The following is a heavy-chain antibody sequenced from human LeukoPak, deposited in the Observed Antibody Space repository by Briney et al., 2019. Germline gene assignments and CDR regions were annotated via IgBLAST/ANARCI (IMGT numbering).Heavy chain of an antibody. V-gene: IGHV4-34*01. CDR1: GGSFSGYY. D-gene: IGHD3-3*01. CDR3: ARGPITIFGVVQPRRWFDP. J-gene: IGHJ5*02. CDR2: INHSGST. Sequence: KTSETLSLTCAVYGGSFSGYYWSWIRQPPGKGLEWIGEINHSGSTNYNPSLKSRVTISVDTSKNQFSLKLSSVTAADTAVYYCARGPITIFGVVQPRRWFDPWGQGTLVTVSS.